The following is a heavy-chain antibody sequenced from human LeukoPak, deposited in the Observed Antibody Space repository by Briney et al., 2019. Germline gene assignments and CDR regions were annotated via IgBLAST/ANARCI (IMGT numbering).Heavy chain of an antibody. CDR3: ARDPGENYPYNWFDP. V-gene: IGHV4-34*01. D-gene: IGHD5-24*01. J-gene: IGHJ5*02. CDR2: IYHSGST. Sequence: SSETLSLTCAVYGGSFSGYYWSWIRQPPGKGLEWIGYIYHSGSTYYNPSLKSRVTISVDRSKNQFSLKLSSVTAADTAEYYCARDPGENYPYNWFDPWGQGTLVTVSS. CDR1: GGSFSGYY.